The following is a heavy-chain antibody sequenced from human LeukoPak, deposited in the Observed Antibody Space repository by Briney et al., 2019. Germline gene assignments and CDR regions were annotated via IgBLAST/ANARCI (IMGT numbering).Heavy chain of an antibody. J-gene: IGHJ4*02. CDR3: AKGGGGSYYLIL. CDR1: DFTFSSYA. Sequence: QPGGSLRLSCTASDFTFSSYAMHWVRQAPGKGLEWVAFIRSHGGNEYYVDSVKGRFTISRDNSMNTLYLQMNSLRPEDTAVYYCAKGGGGSYYLILWGQGTLVTVSS. V-gene: IGHV3-30*02. D-gene: IGHD1-26*01. CDR2: IRSHGGNE.